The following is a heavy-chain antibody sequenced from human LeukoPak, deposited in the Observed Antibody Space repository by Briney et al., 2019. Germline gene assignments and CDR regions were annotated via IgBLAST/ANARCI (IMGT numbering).Heavy chain of an antibody. V-gene: IGHV3-11*01. CDR1: GFTFGDYY. Sequence: GGSLRLSCAASGFTFGDYYMTWIRQAPGQGLEWVSYISSSGSNRYYADSVKGRFTISRDNAQDSLYLQMNSLRAEDSAVYYCAIGNYRALYWGQGTLVTVSS. CDR2: ISSSGSNR. CDR3: AIGNYRALY. D-gene: IGHD1-7*01. J-gene: IGHJ4*02.